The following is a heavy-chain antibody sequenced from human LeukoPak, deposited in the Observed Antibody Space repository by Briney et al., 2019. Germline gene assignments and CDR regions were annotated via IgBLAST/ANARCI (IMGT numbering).Heavy chain of an antibody. Sequence: SETLSLTCTVSGGSISSYYWSWIRQPPGKGLDWIGYIYHTGTTNYNPSLKSRVTISVDTSKNQFSLKLSSVTAADTAVYYCARQNPAAEGQGHDHWGQGALVTVSS. CDR3: ARQNPAAEGQGHDH. CDR2: IYHTGTT. J-gene: IGHJ4*02. V-gene: IGHV4-59*08. CDR1: GGSISSYY. D-gene: IGHD6-13*01.